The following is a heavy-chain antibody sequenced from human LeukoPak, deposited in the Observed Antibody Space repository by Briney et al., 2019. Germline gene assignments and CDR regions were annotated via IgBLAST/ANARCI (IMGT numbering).Heavy chain of an antibody. D-gene: IGHD1-1*01. CDR1: GYSFTSYW. CDR3: ARAAYSWNDRPDYYYYYYMDV. Sequence: GESLKISCKGSGYSFTSYWIGWVRQMPGKGLEWMGIIYPGDSDTRYSPSFQGQVTISADKSISTAYLQWSSLKASDTAMYYCARAAYSWNDRPDYYYYYYMDVWGKGTTVTVSS. J-gene: IGHJ6*03. V-gene: IGHV5-51*01. CDR2: IYPGDSDT.